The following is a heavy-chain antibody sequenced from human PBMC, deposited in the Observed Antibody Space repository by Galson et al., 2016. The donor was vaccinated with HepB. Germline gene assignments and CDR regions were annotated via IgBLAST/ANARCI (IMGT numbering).Heavy chain of an antibody. CDR3: ARMSTIHGFRWYFDL. V-gene: IGHV1-69*13. D-gene: IGHD5/OR15-5a*01. CDR2: LIPIFRRT. CDR1: GGTFSGST. J-gene: IGHJ2*01. Sequence: SVKVSCKASGGTFSGSTINWLRQAPGQGLEWMGGLIPIFRRTNYAQMFQGRLTISADESKTTVYMELRGLKSDDTAVYYCARMSTIHGFRWYFDLWGRGTLITVSS.